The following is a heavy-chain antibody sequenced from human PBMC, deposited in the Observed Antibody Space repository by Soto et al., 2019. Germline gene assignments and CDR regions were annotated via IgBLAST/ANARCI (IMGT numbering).Heavy chain of an antibody. Sequence: QLQLQESGPGLLRPSETLSLTCNVSGGAISSSSYFWGWVRQPPGKTLEWIGHILYSGTTHYNESLKSRVNISLDTSKHQFSLRLNSVTPADTAVYYCARGGGYYGVLFDYWGQGTLVPVSS. D-gene: IGHD4-17*01. CDR2: ILYSGTT. CDR1: GGAISSSSYF. CDR3: ARGGGYYGVLFDY. J-gene: IGHJ4*02. V-gene: IGHV4-39*01.